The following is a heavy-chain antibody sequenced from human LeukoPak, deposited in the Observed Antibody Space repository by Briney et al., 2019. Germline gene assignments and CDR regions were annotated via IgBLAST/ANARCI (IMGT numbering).Heavy chain of an antibody. CDR1: GYTFTDYY. J-gene: IGHJ4*02. CDR3: AREGFCTGSKCPAEY. Sequence: ASVKVSCKASGYTFTDYYIHWVRQAPGQGLEWMGWINPNTGGTNSAQKFQGRVTMTRDTSISTAYMELKRLSSDDTAVYFCAREGFCTGSKCPAEYWGQGTLVTVSS. D-gene: IGHD2-8*02. V-gene: IGHV1-2*02. CDR2: INPNTGGT.